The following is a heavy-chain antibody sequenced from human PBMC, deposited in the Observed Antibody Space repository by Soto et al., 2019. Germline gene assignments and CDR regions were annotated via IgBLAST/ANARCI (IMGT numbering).Heavy chain of an antibody. J-gene: IGHJ6*03. D-gene: IGHD3-10*01. CDR2: IYHSGST. Sequence: SETLSLTSAVSSGSISSSNWWSWVRQPPGKGLEWIGEIYHSGSTNYNPSLKSRVTISVDKSKNQFSLKLSSVTAADTAVYYCARTHPHYYGSGSYYRNYYYYMDVWGKGTTVTVSS. CDR3: ARTHPHYYGSGSYYRNYYYYMDV. V-gene: IGHV4-4*02. CDR1: SGSISSSNW.